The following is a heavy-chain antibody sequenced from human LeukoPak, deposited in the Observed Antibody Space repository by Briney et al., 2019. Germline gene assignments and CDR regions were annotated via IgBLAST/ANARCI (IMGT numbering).Heavy chain of an antibody. V-gene: IGHV4-61*08. CDR1: GGSIRSGDYY. J-gene: IGHJ4*02. Sequence: SETLSLTCAVSGGSIRSGDYYWSWARQPPGKGLEWFGYIYYTGSTNYNPSLKSRVTISVDTSKNQFSLRLTSVTAADTAVYYCARVASSVPDYWGQGTLVTVST. D-gene: IGHD3-10*01. CDR2: IYYTGST. CDR3: ARVASSVPDY.